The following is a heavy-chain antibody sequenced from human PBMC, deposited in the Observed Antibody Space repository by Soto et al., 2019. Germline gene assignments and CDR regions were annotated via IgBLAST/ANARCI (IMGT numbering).Heavy chain of an antibody. CDR1: GFTFSSYA. CDR2: LSSSGGTT. J-gene: IGHJ4*02. Sequence: GGSLRLSCAASGFTFSSYAMSWVRQAPGKGLEWVSLLSSSGGTTYYADSVKGRFTISRDNSRNMLYLQMNSLRDEDTAVYYYAKARGDCYYFDCWGQGTLVTVSS. D-gene: IGHD2-21*02. V-gene: IGHV3-23*01. CDR3: AKARGDCYYFDC.